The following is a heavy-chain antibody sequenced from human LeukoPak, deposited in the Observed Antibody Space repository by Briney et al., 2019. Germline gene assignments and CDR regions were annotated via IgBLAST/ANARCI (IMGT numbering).Heavy chain of an antibody. J-gene: IGHJ4*02. CDR1: GFTFDDYA. D-gene: IGHD3-3*01. CDR2: ISWNSGSI. V-gene: IGHV3-9*01. Sequence: GRSLRLSCAASGFTFDDYAMHWVRQAPGKGLEWVSGISWNSGSIGYADSVKGRFTISRDNAKNSLYLQMNSLRAEDTALYYRAKELGTRSFLRFLEWLPHFDYWGQGTLVTVSS. CDR3: AKELGTRSFLRFLEWLPHFDY.